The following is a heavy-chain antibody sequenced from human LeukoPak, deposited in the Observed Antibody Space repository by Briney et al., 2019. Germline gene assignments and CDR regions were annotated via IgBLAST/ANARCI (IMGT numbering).Heavy chain of an antibody. D-gene: IGHD5-24*01. CDR3: AGRSGYNLYY. J-gene: IGHJ4*02. V-gene: IGHV4-39*07. CDR1: GGSISSSSYY. Sequence: SETLSLTCTVSGGSISSSSYYWGWIRQPPGKGLEWIGSIYYSGITKYNSSLKSRVTMSVDTSKNQFSLKVASVTAADTAVYYCAGRSGYNLYYWGQGTLVTVSS. CDR2: IYYSGIT.